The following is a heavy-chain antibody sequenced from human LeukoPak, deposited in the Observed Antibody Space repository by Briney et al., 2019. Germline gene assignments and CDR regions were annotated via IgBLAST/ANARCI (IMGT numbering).Heavy chain of an antibody. D-gene: IGHD6-19*01. CDR1: GGSISYFY. CDR2: IYTSGST. Sequence: PSETLSLTCTVSGGSISYFYWSWIRQPAGKGLEWIGRIYTSGSTNYNPSLKSRVTISVDTSKNQFSLKMSSVTAADTAMYYCARGWTFKTPLGRVAGTLSRRGRYFDHWGQGTLVTVSS. J-gene: IGHJ4*01. CDR3: ARGWTFKTPLGRVAGTLSRRGRYFDH. V-gene: IGHV4-4*07.